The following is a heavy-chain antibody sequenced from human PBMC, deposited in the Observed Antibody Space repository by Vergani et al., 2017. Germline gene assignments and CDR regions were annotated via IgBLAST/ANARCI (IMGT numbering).Heavy chain of an antibody. Sequence: QVQLVQSGAEVKKPGSSVKVSCKASGGTFSSYAISWVRQAPGQGLEWMGGIIPIFGTANYAEKFQGRVTITAEESTSTAYMELSSLRSEDTAVYYCARDPMDRGKLASYGMDVWGQGTTVTVSS. V-gene: IGHV1-69*01. CDR2: IIPIFGTA. CDR3: ARDPMDRGKLASYGMDV. J-gene: IGHJ6*02. D-gene: IGHD3-10*01. CDR1: GGTFSSYA.